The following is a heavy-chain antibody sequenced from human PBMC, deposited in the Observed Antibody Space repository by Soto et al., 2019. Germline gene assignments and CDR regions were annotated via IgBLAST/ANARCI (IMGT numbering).Heavy chain of an antibody. Sequence: SETLSLTCTVSGGSISSGGYSWSWIRQPPGKGLEWIGYIYHSGSTYYNPSLKSRVTISVDRSKNQFSLKLSSVTAADTAVYYCARAVAGIAAAGLFDYWGQGTLVTVS. CDR3: ARAVAGIAAAGLFDY. J-gene: IGHJ4*02. V-gene: IGHV4-30-2*01. CDR1: GGSISSGGYS. D-gene: IGHD6-13*01. CDR2: IYHSGST.